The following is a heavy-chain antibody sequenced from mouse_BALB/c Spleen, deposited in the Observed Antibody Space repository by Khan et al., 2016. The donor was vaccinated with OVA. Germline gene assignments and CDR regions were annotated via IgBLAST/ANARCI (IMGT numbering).Heavy chain of an antibody. Sequence: QVQLKQSGPGLLQPSQSLSITCTVSGFSLTTYGVHWVRQSPGKGLEWLGLIWSGGNTDYNTAFISRLSISKDNSKSQVFFKMNSLQADDTAIYYCARDSCLYDFTYGGQGTLVTVSA. CDR2: IWSGGNT. J-gene: IGHJ3*01. CDR1: GFSLTTYG. D-gene: IGHD2-14*01. V-gene: IGHV2-4-1*01. CDR3: ARDSCLYDFTY.